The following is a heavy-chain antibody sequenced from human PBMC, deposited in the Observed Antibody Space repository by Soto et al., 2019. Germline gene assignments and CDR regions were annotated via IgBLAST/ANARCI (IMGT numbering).Heavy chain of an antibody. CDR2: MNTNSDDT. CDR3: AREWSAACHFYGMDV. CDR1: GYTFTSYD. J-gene: IGHJ6*02. D-gene: IGHD6-6*01. V-gene: IGHV1-8*01. Sequence: QVQLVQSGAEVKKPGASVQVSCKTSGYTFTSYDINWVRQAPGQGLEWVGWMNTNSDDTRSAQKFRGRLTLTRDKSMRAVYMKLSNLRPDDSAVYYCAREWSAACHFYGMDVWGQGTTVAVSS.